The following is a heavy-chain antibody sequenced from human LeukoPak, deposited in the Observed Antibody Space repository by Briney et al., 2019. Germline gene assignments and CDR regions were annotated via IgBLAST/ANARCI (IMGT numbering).Heavy chain of an antibody. CDR1: GFTVSSTY. J-gene: IGHJ4*02. Sequence: GGSLRLSCAASGFTVSSTYMSCVRQAPGKGMEWVSVFYSGGQTYYADSVKGRFTISRHNSKNTLYLQMNSLRTEDTAVYYCARAGDGYNYEYYFDYWGQGTLVTVSS. D-gene: IGHD5-24*01. CDR3: ARAGDGYNYEYYFDY. CDR2: FYSGGQT. V-gene: IGHV3-53*04.